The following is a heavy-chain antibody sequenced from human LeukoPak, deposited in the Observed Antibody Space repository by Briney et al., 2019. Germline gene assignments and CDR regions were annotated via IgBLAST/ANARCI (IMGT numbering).Heavy chain of an antibody. V-gene: IGHV1-18*01. CDR2: ISAYNGNT. Sequence: VASVKVSCKASGYNFISYDINWVRQAPGQGLEWMGWISAYNGNTNYALKIKGRVTMTTDTSTNTVYMELRSLRPDDTAVYYCAREKSRYKYGYNHWGQGTLVTASS. CDR3: AREKSRYKYGYNH. D-gene: IGHD5-18*01. J-gene: IGHJ5*02. CDR1: GYNFISYD.